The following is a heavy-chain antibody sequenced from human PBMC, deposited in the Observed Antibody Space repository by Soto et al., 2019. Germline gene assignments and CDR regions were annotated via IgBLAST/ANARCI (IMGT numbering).Heavy chain of an antibody. D-gene: IGHD3-3*01. V-gene: IGHV3-21*01. J-gene: IGHJ6*02. CDR3: ARGKTYYDFWKYYYGMDV. CDR2: MSSSSSYI. Sequence: EVQLVESGGGLVKPGGSLRLSCAASGFTFSSYSMNWVRQAPGKGLEWVSSMSSSSSYIYYADSVKGRFSISRDNAKNTLYLQMNSLRVEDTAVYYCARGKTYYDFWKYYYGMDVWGRGTTVTVSS. CDR1: GFTFSSYS.